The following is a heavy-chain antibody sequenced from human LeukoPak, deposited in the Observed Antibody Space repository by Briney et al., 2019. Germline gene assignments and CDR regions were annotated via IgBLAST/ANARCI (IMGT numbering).Heavy chain of an antibody. V-gene: IGHV3-49*04. Sequence: GGSLRLSCTASGFTFGDYAMSWVRQAPGKGLEWVGFIRSKAYGGTTEYAAAVKGRFTISRDDSKSIAYLQMNSLKTEDTAVYSCTRERYGSAYYGYWGQGTLVTVSS. CDR1: GFTFGDYA. CDR2: IRSKAYGGTT. D-gene: IGHD3-22*01. CDR3: TRERYGSAYYGY. J-gene: IGHJ4*02.